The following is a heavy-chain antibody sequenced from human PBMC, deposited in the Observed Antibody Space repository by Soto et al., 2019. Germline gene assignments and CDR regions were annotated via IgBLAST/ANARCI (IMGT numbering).Heavy chain of an antibody. CDR3: AKDQYCSGGSCYSEGGDYGMDV. Sequence: QVQLVESGGGVVQPGRSLRLSCAASGFTFSSYGMHWVRQAPGKGLEWVAVISYDGSNKYYADSVKGRFTISRDNSKNTLYLQMNSLSAEDTAVYYCAKDQYCSGGSCYSEGGDYGMDVWGQGTTVTVSS. D-gene: IGHD2-15*01. J-gene: IGHJ6*02. V-gene: IGHV3-30*18. CDR1: GFTFSSYG. CDR2: ISYDGSNK.